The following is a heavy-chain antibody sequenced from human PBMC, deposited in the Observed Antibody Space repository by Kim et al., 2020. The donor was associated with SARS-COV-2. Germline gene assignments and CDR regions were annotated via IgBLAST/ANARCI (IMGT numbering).Heavy chain of an antibody. CDR3: ARARSITTTAYPNCRDP. Sequence: ASVKFSCKASGYTFTDYFINWVRQAPGQGLEWMGRINPNSGATNSAQKFQGRLIMTRDTSISTAYMELSSLRSDDTAIYYCARARSITTTAYPNCRDPWGQGTRVTVSS. D-gene: IGHD1-1*01. J-gene: IGHJ5*02. CDR1: GYTFTDYF. CDR2: INPNSGAT. V-gene: IGHV1-2*06.